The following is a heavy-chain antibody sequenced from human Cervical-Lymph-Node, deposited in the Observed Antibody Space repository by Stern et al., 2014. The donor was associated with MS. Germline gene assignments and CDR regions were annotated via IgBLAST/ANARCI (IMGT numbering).Heavy chain of an antibody. CDR1: GGTFSTFA. J-gene: IGHJ4*02. D-gene: IGHD2-21*01. CDR3: ARGDSEAPIYYFDY. Sequence: VHLVESGAEVKKPGSSVKVSCQTSGGTFSTFAIGWVRQAPGQGLEWMGGITTLFDATNYAQKFQGRLTITADESTRTAYMELSSLRPDDTAMYYCARGDSEAPIYYFDYWGQGTLVTVSS. CDR2: ITTLFDAT. V-gene: IGHV1-69*01.